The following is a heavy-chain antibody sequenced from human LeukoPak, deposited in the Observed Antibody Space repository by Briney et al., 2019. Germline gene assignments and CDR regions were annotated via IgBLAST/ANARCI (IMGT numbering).Heavy chain of an antibody. J-gene: IGHJ4*02. V-gene: IGHV4-59*08. Sequence: SETLSLTCTVSGASLRGNYWTWVRQPPGKGLEWIGYIDYSGNTKYNPSLQSRVSISVDTSRTQFFLNLYSVTAADTALYFCARMTGRSPDYRGQGILVTVSS. CDR3: ARMTGRSPDY. CDR1: GASLRGNY. D-gene: IGHD3-10*01. CDR2: IDYSGNT.